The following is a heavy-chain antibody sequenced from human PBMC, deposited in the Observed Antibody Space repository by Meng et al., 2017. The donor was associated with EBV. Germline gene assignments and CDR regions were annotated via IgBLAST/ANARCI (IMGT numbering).Heavy chain of an antibody. CDR1: GYAFTSYY. CDR3: ARVFYAGDCYLFDY. V-gene: IGHV1-46*01. J-gene: IGHJ4*02. D-gene: IGHD2-21*01. CDR2: IRPSCGST. Sequence: RVRAGAEVKKAGALVKVSGKATGYAFTSYYMHWVRLDRGQGLESIGIIRPSCGSTSYAQKLQSRVTMTRDQSMSTVYMELSSLRSEDTAVYYYARVFYAGDCYLFDYWGQGTLVTVSS.